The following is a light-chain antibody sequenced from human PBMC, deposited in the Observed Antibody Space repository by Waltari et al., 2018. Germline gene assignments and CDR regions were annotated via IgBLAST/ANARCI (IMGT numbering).Light chain of an antibody. J-gene: IGLJ2*01. V-gene: IGLV2-23*03. CDR3: FSYAVSSTLDVV. CDR1: SSDDGSYNV. CDR2: EGR. Sequence: QSALTQPASVSGSPGQSITISCTGVSSDDGSYNVVSWYQQHPVKAPKLMIDEGRERPSGVANRFSGSKSVNTASLTISGLQAEDEADYYCFSYAVSSTLDVVLGGGTKLTVL.